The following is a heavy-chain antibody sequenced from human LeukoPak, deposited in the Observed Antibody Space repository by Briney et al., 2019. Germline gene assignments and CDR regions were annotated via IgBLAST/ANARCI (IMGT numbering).Heavy chain of an antibody. D-gene: IGHD5-18*01. V-gene: IGHV3-23*01. Sequence: GGSLRLSCAASGFTFSSYAMSWVRQAPGKGLEWVSAISGSGGSTYYADSVKGRFTISRDNSTNTLYLKMNSLRAEDTAVYYCAKRGSSYGHAFDIWGQGTMVTVSS. J-gene: IGHJ3*02. CDR3: AKRGSSYGHAFDI. CDR1: GFTFSSYA. CDR2: ISGSGGST.